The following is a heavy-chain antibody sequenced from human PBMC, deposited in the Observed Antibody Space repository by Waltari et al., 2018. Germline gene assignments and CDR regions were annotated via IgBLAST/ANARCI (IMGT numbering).Heavy chain of an antibody. CDR3: AADRGVGLYFDY. D-gene: IGHD2-8*02. CDR1: GDSLSSKSW. CDR2: IYHSGKT. V-gene: IGHV4-4*02. J-gene: IGHJ4*02. Sequence: QVQLQESGPGLVKPSGTLSLTCAVSGDSLSSKSWWSWVRQSPGKGLEWIGEIYHSGKTYYHPSLKSRVTISVDKSKNQFSLNLSSVTAADTAVYYCAADRGVGLYFDYWGQGTLVTVSS.